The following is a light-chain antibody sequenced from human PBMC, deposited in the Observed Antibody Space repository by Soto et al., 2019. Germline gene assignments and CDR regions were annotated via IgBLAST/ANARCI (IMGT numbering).Light chain of an antibody. Sequence: EIVLTQSPDTLSLSPGERATLSCRASQSVSSNYLAWCQQKPGQAPRLLIYAASSRATGIPDRFSGSGSGTDFTLTISRREPADFAVYYCLQYGSSPSTFGQRIKVEIK. CDR3: LQYGSSPST. V-gene: IGKV3-20*01. CDR2: AAS. CDR1: QSVSSNY. J-gene: IGKJ1*01.